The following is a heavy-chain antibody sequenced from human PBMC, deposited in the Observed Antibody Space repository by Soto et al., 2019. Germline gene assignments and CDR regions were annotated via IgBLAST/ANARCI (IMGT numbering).Heavy chain of an antibody. CDR2: ISSSSSYI. V-gene: IGHV3-21*01. CDR3: ASSTAMVTDY. J-gene: IGHJ4*02. D-gene: IGHD5-18*01. CDR1: GFTFSSYS. Sequence: EVQLVESGGGLVKPGGSLRLSCAASGFTFSSYSMNWVRQAPGKGLEWVSSISSSSSYIYYADSVKGRFTISRDNAKNSLYLQMNSLRAEDTAVYYCASSTAMVTDYWGQGTLVTVSS.